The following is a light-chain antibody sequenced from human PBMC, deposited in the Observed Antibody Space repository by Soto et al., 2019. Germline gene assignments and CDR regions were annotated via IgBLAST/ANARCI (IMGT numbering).Light chain of an antibody. J-gene: IGKJ3*01. CDR1: QSITNW. CDR2: DAS. Sequence: DLQMTQSPSTLSASVGDRVTITCRASQSITNWLAWYQQKPGKAPKLLVYDASSLESGVPSRFSGSGSGTEFTLTISSLQPDAFATYDCQQYNSYSPLTFGPGTKVDIK. V-gene: IGKV1-5*01. CDR3: QQYNSYSPLT.